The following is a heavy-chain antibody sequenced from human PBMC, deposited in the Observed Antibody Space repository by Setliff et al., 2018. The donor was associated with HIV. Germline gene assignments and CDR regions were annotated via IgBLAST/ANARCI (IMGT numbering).Heavy chain of an antibody. V-gene: IGHV4-38-2*01. J-gene: IGHJ2*01. Sequence: TSETLSLTCAVSGYSFSGGYYWGWIRQPPGKGLEWIGSIYHSGSTYYNPSLKSRVTISVDTSKNQFSLKLSSVTAADTAVYYCARHDGTYCGGDCYLLGYFDLWGRGTLVTVSS. CDR1: GYSFSGGYY. D-gene: IGHD2-21*02. CDR3: ARHDGTYCGGDCYLLGYFDL. CDR2: IYHSGST.